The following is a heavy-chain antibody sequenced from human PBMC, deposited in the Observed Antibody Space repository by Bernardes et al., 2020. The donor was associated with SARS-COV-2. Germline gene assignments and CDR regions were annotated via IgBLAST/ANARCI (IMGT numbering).Heavy chain of an antibody. D-gene: IGHD1-26*01. Sequence: GGSLRLSCAASGFTFRSYSMNWVRQSPGKGLEWVSYISSSSSAIYYADSVKGRFTISRDNAKNSLYLQMNSLRAEDTAVYYCARTMYSGTYAWDYWGQGTLVTVSS. CDR2: ISSSSSAI. J-gene: IGHJ4*02. CDR3: ARTMYSGTYAWDY. V-gene: IGHV3-48*01. CDR1: GFTFRSYS.